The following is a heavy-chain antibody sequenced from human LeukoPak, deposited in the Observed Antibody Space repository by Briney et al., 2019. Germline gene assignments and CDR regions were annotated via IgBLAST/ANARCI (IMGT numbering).Heavy chain of an antibody. J-gene: IGHJ4*02. CDR3: ARGGGDHTVYFDY. Sequence: SETLSLTCAVPGASISSGNYSWTWIRQPPGKGLEWIGFIYDIGNTYYNPSLESRVAISLDRSKNQFSLKLDSVSAADTAVYYCARGGGDHTVYFDYWGQGTLVTVSS. V-gene: IGHV4-30-2*01. D-gene: IGHD2-21*02. CDR1: GASISSGNYS. CDR2: IYDIGNT.